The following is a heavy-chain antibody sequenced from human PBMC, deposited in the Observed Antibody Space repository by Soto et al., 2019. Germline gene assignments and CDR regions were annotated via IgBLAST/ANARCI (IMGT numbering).Heavy chain of an antibody. CDR1: GFTFSHYG. CDR3: ATLSSGWGPYFDY. V-gene: IGHV3-30*03. Sequence: GGSLRLSCEASGFTFSHYGMHWVRQAPGKGLEWVAIISYDGDNKDSADSVKGRFTISRDNSKNTLYLQMNSLRAEDTAVYYCATLSSGWGPYFDYWGQGTLVTVSS. D-gene: IGHD6-19*01. CDR2: ISYDGDNK. J-gene: IGHJ4*02.